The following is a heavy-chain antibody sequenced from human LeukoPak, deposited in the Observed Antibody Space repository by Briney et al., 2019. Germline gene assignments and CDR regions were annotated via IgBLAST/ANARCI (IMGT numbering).Heavy chain of an antibody. J-gene: IGHJ4*02. Sequence: PSETLSLTCAVYGGSFSGYYWSWIRQPPGKGLEWIGEINHSGSTNYNPSLKSRVTISVDTSKNQFSLKLSSVTAADTAVYYCAGGRADYGGRRNPFDYWGQGTLVTVSS. CDR2: INHSGST. D-gene: IGHD4-23*01. CDR1: GGSFSGYY. CDR3: AGGRADYGGRRNPFDY. V-gene: IGHV4-34*01.